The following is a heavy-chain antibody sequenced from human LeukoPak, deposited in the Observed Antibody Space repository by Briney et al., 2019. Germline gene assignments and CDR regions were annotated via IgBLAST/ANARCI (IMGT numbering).Heavy chain of an antibody. D-gene: IGHD5-12*01. Sequence: GGSLRLSCAASGFSFSSYAMSWVRQAPGKGLEWVSVISGSGGTIYYADSVKGRFTISRDNAKNSLYLQMNSLRDEDTAVYYCAREHSGYDCPFDYWGQGTLVTVSS. CDR2: ISGSGGTI. CDR1: GFSFSSYA. V-gene: IGHV3-23*01. CDR3: AREHSGYDCPFDY. J-gene: IGHJ4*02.